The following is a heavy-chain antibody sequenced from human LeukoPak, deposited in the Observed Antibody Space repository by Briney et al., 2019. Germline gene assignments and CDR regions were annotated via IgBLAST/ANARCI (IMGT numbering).Heavy chain of an antibody. CDR2: ISGSSSYI. V-gene: IGHV3-21*01. CDR1: GFTFSSYS. D-gene: IGHD6-19*01. J-gene: IGHJ3*02. CDR3: ARDPYSSGWYKDAFDI. Sequence: GGSLRLSCAASGFTFSSYSMDWVRQAPGKGLEWVSSISGSSSYINYADSVKGRFTISRDNAQNSLFLQLNSLRAEDTAVYYCARDPYSSGWYKDAFDIWGQGTMVTVSS.